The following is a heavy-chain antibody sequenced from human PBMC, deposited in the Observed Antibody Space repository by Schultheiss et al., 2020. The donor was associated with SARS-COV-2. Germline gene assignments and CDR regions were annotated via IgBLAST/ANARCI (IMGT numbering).Heavy chain of an antibody. J-gene: IGHJ4*02. Sequence: GGSLRLSCAASGFTFSDHFIDWVRQAPGKGLEWVSYISSSGSTIYYADSVKGRFTISRDNSNNTVYLQMNSLRADDTAVYYCARAGELDSWGQGTLVTVSS. CDR3: ARAGELDS. V-gene: IGHV3-11*04. CDR1: GFTFSDHF. CDR2: ISSSGSTI.